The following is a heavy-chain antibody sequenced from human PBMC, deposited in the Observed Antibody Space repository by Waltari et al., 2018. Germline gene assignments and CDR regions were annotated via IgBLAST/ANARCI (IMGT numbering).Heavy chain of an antibody. V-gene: IGHV3-7*01. Sequence: EVQLVESGGDLVQPGGSLRLSCAAPGFTLSNYWMSWVRQAPGKGPEWMANIKTDGAEEYYVDSVRGRFTISRDNAKNLLFLQMNSLRPEDTAVYYCARDQWFGFDIWGQGTMVTVSS. CDR1: GFTLSNYW. CDR3: ARDQWFGFDI. CDR2: IKTDGAEE. D-gene: IGHD3-22*01. J-gene: IGHJ3*02.